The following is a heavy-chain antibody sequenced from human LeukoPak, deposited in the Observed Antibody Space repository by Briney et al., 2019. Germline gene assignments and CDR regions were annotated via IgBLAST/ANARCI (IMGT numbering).Heavy chain of an antibody. CDR3: AKDGPPYYDSSGYYDY. D-gene: IGHD3-22*01. Sequence: PGGSLRLSCAASGFTFSNYAMSWVRQAPGKGLEWVSGISGSGGSTYYADSVKGRFTISRDNSKNTLYLQMNSLRAEDTALYYCAKDGPPYYDSSGYYDYWGQGTLVTVSS. V-gene: IGHV3-23*01. CDR1: GFTFSNYA. J-gene: IGHJ4*02. CDR2: ISGSGGST.